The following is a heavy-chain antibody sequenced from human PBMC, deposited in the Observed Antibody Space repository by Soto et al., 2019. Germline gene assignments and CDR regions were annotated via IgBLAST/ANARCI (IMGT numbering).Heavy chain of an antibody. CDR1: GFTFSSYG. CDR3: ARDRRQLMVYAIVTGYYYGMDV. V-gene: IGHV3-33*01. D-gene: IGHD2-8*01. CDR2: IWDDGSNK. Sequence: GGSLRLSCAASGFTFSSYGMHWVRQAPGKGLEWVAVIWDDGSNKYYADSVKGRFTISRDNAKNSLYLQMNSLRAEDTAVYYCARDRRQLMVYAIVTGYYYGMDVWGQGTTVTVSS. J-gene: IGHJ6*02.